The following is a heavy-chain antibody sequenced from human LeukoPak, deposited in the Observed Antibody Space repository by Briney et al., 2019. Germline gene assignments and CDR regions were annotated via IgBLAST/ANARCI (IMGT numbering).Heavy chain of an antibody. CDR3: ARLQEGIVVVPAAIPYNWFDP. J-gene: IGHJ5*02. CDR2: IYPGDSDT. V-gene: IGHV5-51*01. CDR1: GYSFTTYW. Sequence: GESLKISCQGSGYSFTTYWIGWVRQMPGKGLEWMGIIYPGDSDTRYSPSFQGQVTISVDRSINTAYLQWNSLKASDTAIYYCARLQEGIVVVPAAIPYNWFDPWGRGSLVTVSS. D-gene: IGHD2-2*01.